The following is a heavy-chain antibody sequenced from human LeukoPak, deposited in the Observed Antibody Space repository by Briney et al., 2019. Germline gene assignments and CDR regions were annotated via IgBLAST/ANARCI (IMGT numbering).Heavy chain of an antibody. Sequence: PSETLSLTCTVSGGSISSYYWSWIRQPPGKGLEWIGYIYYSASTNYNPSLKSRVTISVDTSKNQFSLKLSSVTAADTAVYYCARGGLWFGELLEYYFDYWGQGTLVTVSS. J-gene: IGHJ4*02. V-gene: IGHV4-59*01. D-gene: IGHD3-10*01. CDR2: IYYSAST. CDR3: ARGGLWFGELLEYYFDY. CDR1: GGSISSYY.